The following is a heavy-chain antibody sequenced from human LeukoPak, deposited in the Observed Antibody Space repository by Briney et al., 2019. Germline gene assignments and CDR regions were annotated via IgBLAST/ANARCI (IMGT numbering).Heavy chain of an antibody. D-gene: IGHD3-3*01. CDR3: ARDQYDTWSRRGNFDS. CDR2: IKLDGSEK. Sequence: GGSLRLSCVASGFTFGKYWMSWVRQAPGKGLEWVANIKLDGSEKSYVDSVKGRFTISRDNTKNSLYPQMNSLRVEDTAVFYCARDQYDTWSRRGNFDSWGQGTLVIVSS. V-gene: IGHV3-7*03. CDR1: GFTFGKYW. J-gene: IGHJ4*02.